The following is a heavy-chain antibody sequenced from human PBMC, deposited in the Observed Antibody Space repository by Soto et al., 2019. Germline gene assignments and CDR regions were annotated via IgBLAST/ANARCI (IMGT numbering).Heavy chain of an antibody. J-gene: IGHJ4*02. CDR3: AKDLSY. CDR2: ISYDGSNK. CDR1: GFTFSSYG. Sequence: PGGSLRLSXAASGFTFSSYGMHWVRQAPGKGLEWVAVISYDGSNKYYADSVKGRFTISRDNSKNTLYLQMNSLRAEDTAVYYCAKDLSYWGQGTLVTVSS. V-gene: IGHV3-30*18.